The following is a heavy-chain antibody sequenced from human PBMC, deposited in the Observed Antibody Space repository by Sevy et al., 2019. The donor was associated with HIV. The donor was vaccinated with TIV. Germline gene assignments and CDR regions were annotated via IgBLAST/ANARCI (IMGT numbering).Heavy chain of an antibody. V-gene: IGHV3-21*01. CDR1: GFTFSTYS. Sequence: GGSLRLSCAASGFTFSTYSMNWVRQAPGKGLEWISSVSSSSTYIYYAESVKGRFTISRHNAKNSLNLQMNSLRVEDTAVYYCARDLCTGGVCPRWGYYYYGMDVWGQGTTVTVSS. CDR3: ARDLCTGGVCPRWGYYYYGMDV. D-gene: IGHD2-8*02. CDR2: VSSSSTYI. J-gene: IGHJ6*02.